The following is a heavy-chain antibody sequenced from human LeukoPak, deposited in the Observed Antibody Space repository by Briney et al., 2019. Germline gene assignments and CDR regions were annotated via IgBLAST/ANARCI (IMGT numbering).Heavy chain of an antibody. D-gene: IGHD1-14*01. V-gene: IGHV4-4*02. Sequence: SETLSLTCTVSLDSTTSNFWSWVRQPPGKSLEWIGEIHRSGSPNYNPSLQSRVTISIDRSRNQIVLELSSVTAADTAVYYCAREILGGFNPGAYWGQGTLVTVSS. J-gene: IGHJ4*02. CDR3: AREILGGFNPGAY. CDR2: IHRSGSP. CDR1: LDSTTSNFW.